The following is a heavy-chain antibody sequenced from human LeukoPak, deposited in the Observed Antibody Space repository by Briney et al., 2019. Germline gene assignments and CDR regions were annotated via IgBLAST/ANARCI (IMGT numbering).Heavy chain of an antibody. J-gene: IGHJ4*02. Sequence: GGSLRLSCAASGFSVSNNYMSWVRQAPGKGLEWVSSISGGAYSTYYADSVKGRFTISRDNSKNTLSLQMNSLRTEDTALYYCAKGWSSPDYWGQGTQVTVSS. D-gene: IGHD1-26*01. CDR3: AKGWSSPDY. CDR1: GFSVSNNY. CDR2: ISGGAYST. V-gene: IGHV3-23*01.